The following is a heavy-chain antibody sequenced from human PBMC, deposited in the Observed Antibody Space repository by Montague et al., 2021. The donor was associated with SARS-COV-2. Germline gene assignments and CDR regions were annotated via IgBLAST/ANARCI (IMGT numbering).Heavy chain of an antibody. CDR2: INPGGST. D-gene: IGHD3-10*01. J-gene: IGHJ6*03. V-gene: IGHV4-34*01. Sequence: SETLSLTCAVHGTSFSGYYWNWIRQPPGKGLEWIGEINPGGSTKYSPSLKSRLTISADTSKNQISLKLTSVAAADTAVYYCARLRDGVVPSPILGVGPYYSYYYMDVWGRGTTVTVSS. CDR1: GTSFSGYY. CDR3: ARLRDGVVPSPILGVGPYYSYYYMDV.